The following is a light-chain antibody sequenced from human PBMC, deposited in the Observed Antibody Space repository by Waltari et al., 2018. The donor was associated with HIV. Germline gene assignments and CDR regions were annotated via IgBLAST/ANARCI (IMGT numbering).Light chain of an antibody. Sequence: QSVLTQPPSVSGAPGQRVTISCTGSSSNIGAGYDVHWYQQLPGTAPKLLIYGNSNRPSGVPDRFSGFKSGTSASLAITGLQAEDGADYYCQSYDSSLSGYVFGTGTKVTVL. V-gene: IGLV1-40*01. CDR2: GNS. CDR3: QSYDSSLSGYV. J-gene: IGLJ1*01. CDR1: SSNIGAGYD.